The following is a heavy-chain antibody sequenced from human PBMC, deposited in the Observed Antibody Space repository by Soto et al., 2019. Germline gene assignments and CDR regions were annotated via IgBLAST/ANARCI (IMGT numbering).Heavy chain of an antibody. Sequence: GGSLRLSCAASGFTFSSYAMHWVRQAPGKGLEWVALISYDGSDKYYADSVKGRFTISRDNSKNTLYLQMISLRTEDTAVHYCAKGAMDTAMVYYYYGMDVWGQGTTVTVSS. D-gene: IGHD5-18*01. V-gene: IGHV3-30*18. CDR3: AKGAMDTAMVYYYYGMDV. J-gene: IGHJ6*02. CDR1: GFTFSSYA. CDR2: ISYDGSDK.